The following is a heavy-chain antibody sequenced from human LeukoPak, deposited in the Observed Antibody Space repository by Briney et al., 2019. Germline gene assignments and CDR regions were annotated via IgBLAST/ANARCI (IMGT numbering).Heavy chain of an antibody. Sequence: GGSLSLSCVTSGFTFSDYFMNWIRQAPGKGPEWLSFINSDGNNIYYRDSVKGRFTISRDNAKKTLYLEMNNLRVDDTAIYYCATSRVFDFWGQGTLVAVSS. CDR2: INSDGNNI. CDR3: ATSRVFDF. CDR1: GFTFSDYF. J-gene: IGHJ4*02. V-gene: IGHV3-11*04.